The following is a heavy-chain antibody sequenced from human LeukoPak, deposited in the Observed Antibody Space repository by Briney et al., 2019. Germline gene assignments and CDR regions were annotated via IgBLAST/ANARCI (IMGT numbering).Heavy chain of an antibody. CDR3: ARSRYYYDSSGYYYDFDY. Sequence: GGSLRLSCAASGFTVSSNYMSWVRQAPGKGLEWVSVIYSGGSTYYADSVKGRFTISRDNSKNTLYLQMNSLRAEDTAVYYCARSRYYYDSSGYYYDFDYWGQGTVVTVPS. J-gene: IGHJ4*02. CDR1: GFTVSSNY. V-gene: IGHV3-53*01. D-gene: IGHD3-22*01. CDR2: IYSGGST.